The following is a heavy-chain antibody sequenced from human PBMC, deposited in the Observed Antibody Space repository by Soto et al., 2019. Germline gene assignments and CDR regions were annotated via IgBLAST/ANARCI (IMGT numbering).Heavy chain of an antibody. CDR1: GYSFMSYG. CDR2: ISVYNGHT. Sequence: QVQLVQSGVEVKEPGASVKVSCTASGYSFMSYGISWVRQAPGQGFEWMGWISVYNGHTKYPQNLQGRVSLSVDTSTNTAHMELRSLTSDDTATYYCARELTDFWSGYHYHWGQGTLVTVSS. J-gene: IGHJ5*02. D-gene: IGHD3-3*01. CDR3: ARELTDFWSGYHYH. V-gene: IGHV1-18*01.